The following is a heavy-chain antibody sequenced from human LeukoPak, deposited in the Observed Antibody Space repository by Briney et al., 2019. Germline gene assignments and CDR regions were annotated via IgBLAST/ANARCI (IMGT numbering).Heavy chain of an antibody. D-gene: IGHD2-15*01. CDR3: ASRYCSGGSCYCDRY. Sequence: AGGSLRLSCAASGFRVNTYSMSWVRQAPGKGLEWVSSISSISTYIYYSDSVKCRFNISSDNAKNSLYLQMNSLRAEDMAVYFCASRYCSGGSCYCDRYWGQGTLVTVSS. J-gene: IGHJ4*02. CDR2: ISSISTYI. V-gene: IGHV3-21*01. CDR1: GFRVNTYS.